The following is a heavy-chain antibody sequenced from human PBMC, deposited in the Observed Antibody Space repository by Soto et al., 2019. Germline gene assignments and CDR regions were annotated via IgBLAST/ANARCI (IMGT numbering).Heavy chain of an antibody. CDR1: GDSVSSNSAA. Sequence: SQTRSLTCAISGDSVSSNSAAWNWIRRSPSRCLEWLGRTYYRSKWYNDYAVSVKSRITINPDTSKNQFSLQLNSVTPDDTAVYYCARSDGHFDYWGQGTLVTVSS. CDR3: ARSDGHFDY. CDR2: TYYRSKWYN. V-gene: IGHV6-1*01. J-gene: IGHJ4*02.